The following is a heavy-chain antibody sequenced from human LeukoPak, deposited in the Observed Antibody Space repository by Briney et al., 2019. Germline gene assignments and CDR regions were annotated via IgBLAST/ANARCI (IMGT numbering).Heavy chain of an antibody. CDR1: GYTFTSYD. V-gene: IGHV1-8*01. CDR2: MNPNSGNT. J-gene: IGHJ6*02. CDR3: ARGAYYDFWSGYSIDYYGMDV. D-gene: IGHD3-3*01. Sequence: ASVKVFCKASGYTFTSYDINWVRQATGQGLEWMGWMNPNSGNTGYAQKFQGRVTMTRNTSISTAYMELSSLRSEDTAVYYCARGAYYDFWSGYSIDYYGMDVWGQGTTVTVSS.